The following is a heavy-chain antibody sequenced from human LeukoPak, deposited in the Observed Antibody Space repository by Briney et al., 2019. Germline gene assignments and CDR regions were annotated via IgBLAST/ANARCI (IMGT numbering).Heavy chain of an antibody. CDR1: GFTFSNYA. D-gene: IGHD7-27*01. CDR3: ARELGIRPFDY. CDR2: ISSNGGST. J-gene: IGHJ4*02. V-gene: IGHV3-64*01. Sequence: GGSLRLSCAASGFTFSNYAMHWVRQAPGKGLEYVSVISSNGGSTYFANSVKGRFTISRENSKNTLYLQMGSLRAEDMAVYYCARELGIRPFDYWGQGTLVTVSS.